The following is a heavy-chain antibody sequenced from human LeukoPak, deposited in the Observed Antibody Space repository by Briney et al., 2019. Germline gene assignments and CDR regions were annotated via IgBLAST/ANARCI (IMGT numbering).Heavy chain of an antibody. CDR3: AKRGVDILTGYYNYYFDY. Sequence: GGSLRLSCAASGFTFSSYGMHRVRQAPGKGLEWVAVISYDGSNKYYADSVKGRFTISRDNSNNTLYLQMNSLRAEDTAVYYCAKRGVDILTGYYNYYFDYWGQGTLVTVSS. D-gene: IGHD3-9*01. CDR1: GFTFSSYG. J-gene: IGHJ4*02. CDR2: ISYDGSNK. V-gene: IGHV3-30*18.